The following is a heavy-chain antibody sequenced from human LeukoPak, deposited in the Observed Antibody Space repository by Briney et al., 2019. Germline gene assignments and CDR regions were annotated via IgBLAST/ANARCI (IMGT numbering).Heavy chain of an antibody. V-gene: IGHV3-74*01. J-gene: IGHJ6*02. D-gene: IGHD1-7*01. CDR3: ARRPESGTASAYNFYGMDV. CDR2: IKNDGSSI. Sequence: PGGSLRLSCAASGFTFSSYEMNWVRQAPGKGLEWVGRIKNDGSSITYADSVKGRFTISRDNAKNTVYLQMNSLRAEDTAVYHCARRPESGTASAYNFYGMDVWGQGTTVTVSS. CDR1: GFTFSSYE.